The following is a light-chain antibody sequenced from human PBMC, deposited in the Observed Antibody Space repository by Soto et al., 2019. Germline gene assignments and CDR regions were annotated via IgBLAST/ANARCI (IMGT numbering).Light chain of an antibody. J-gene: IGKJ3*01. CDR1: QDIRNF. Sequence: DIQMTQSPTSLSASVGDRVTITCRASQDIRNFVAWYQQKPGKAPKLLIYGASTLQSGVPSRFSGSGSGTDFTITINSLQPEDVATYSCQKYSSVPVFGPGTKVEIK. V-gene: IGKV1-27*01. CDR3: QKYSSVPV. CDR2: GAS.